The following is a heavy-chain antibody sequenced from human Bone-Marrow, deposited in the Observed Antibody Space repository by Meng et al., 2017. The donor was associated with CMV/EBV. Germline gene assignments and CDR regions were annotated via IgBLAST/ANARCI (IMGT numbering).Heavy chain of an antibody. V-gene: IGHV1-69*05. D-gene: IGHD3-3*01. CDR1: GGTFSSYA. CDR3: ARVTQGGYDFWSGYTNRYYYGMDV. J-gene: IGHJ6*02. CDR2: IIPIFGTA. Sequence: SVKVSCKASGGTFSSYAISWVRQAPGQGLEWMGGIIPIFGTANYAQKFQGRVTITTDESTSTAYMELSSLRSEDTAVYYCARVTQGGYDFWSGYTNRYYYGMDVWGQGTTVTVSS.